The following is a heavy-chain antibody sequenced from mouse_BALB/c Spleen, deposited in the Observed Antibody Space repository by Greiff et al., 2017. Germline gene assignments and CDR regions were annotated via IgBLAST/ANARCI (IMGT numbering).Heavy chain of an antibody. CDR1: GYTFTSYW. D-gene: IGHD1-1*01. Sequence: QVQLQQPGAELVKPGASVKLSCKASGYTFTSYWMHWVKQRPGQGLEWIGEINPSNGRTNYNEKFKSKATLTVDKSSSTAYMQLSSLTSEDSAVYYCNYYGSNYDAMDYWGQGTSVTVSS. CDR3: NYYGSNYDAMDY. V-gene: IGHV1S81*02. CDR2: INPSNGRT. J-gene: IGHJ4*01.